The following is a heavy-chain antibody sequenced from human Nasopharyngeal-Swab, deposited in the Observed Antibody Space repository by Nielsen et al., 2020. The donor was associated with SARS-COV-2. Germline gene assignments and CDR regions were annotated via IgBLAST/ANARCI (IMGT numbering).Heavy chain of an antibody. Sequence: ASVKVSCKASGYTFTGYYMHWVRQAPGQGLEWMGWINPNSGGTNYAQKFQGWVTMTRDTSISTAYMELSRLRSDDTAVYYCARELGVRRQEIRIVGATSAFDIWSQGTMVTVSS. CDR1: GYTFTGYY. D-gene: IGHD1-26*01. V-gene: IGHV1-2*04. CDR3: ARELGVRRQEIRIVGATSAFDI. CDR2: INPNSGGT. J-gene: IGHJ3*02.